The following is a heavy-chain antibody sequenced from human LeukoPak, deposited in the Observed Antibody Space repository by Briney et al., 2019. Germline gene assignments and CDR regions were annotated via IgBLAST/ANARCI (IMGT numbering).Heavy chain of an antibody. Sequence: SVKVSCKASGGTFSSYAISWVRQAPGQGLEWMGRIIPILGIANYAQKFQGRVTITADKSTSTAYMELSSLRSDDTAVYYCARSGNYYDSSGYYHEADYWGQGTLVTVSS. J-gene: IGHJ4*02. CDR1: GGTFSSYA. CDR3: ARSGNYYDSSGYYHEADY. CDR2: IIPILGIA. V-gene: IGHV1-69*04. D-gene: IGHD3-22*01.